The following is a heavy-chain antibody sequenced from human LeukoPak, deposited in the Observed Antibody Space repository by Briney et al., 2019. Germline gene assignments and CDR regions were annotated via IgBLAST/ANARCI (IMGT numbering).Heavy chain of an antibody. V-gene: IGHV4-61*08. CDR2: IYYSGST. CDR1: GGSISSGDYY. Sequence: SETLSLTCTVSGGSISSGDYYWSWIRQPPGKGLEWIGYIYYSGSTNYNPSLKSRVTISVDTSKNQFSLKLSSVTAADTAVYYCARGLDFWSGYYTAGHFDYWGQGTLVTVSS. D-gene: IGHD3-3*01. CDR3: ARGLDFWSGYYTAGHFDY. J-gene: IGHJ4*02.